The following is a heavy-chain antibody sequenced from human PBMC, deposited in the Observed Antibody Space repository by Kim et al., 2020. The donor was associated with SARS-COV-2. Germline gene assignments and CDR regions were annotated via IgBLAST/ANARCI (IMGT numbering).Heavy chain of an antibody. CDR3: ARSSSWYPQYYYMDV. D-gene: IGHD6-13*01. CDR1: GYTFTSYA. J-gene: IGHJ6*03. Sequence: ASVKVSCKASGYTFTSYAMNWVRQAPGQGLEWMGWINTNTGNPTYAQGFTGRFVFSLDTSVSTAYLQISSLKAEDTAVYYCARSSSWYPQYYYMDVWGKGTTVTVSS. V-gene: IGHV7-4-1*02. CDR2: INTNTGNP.